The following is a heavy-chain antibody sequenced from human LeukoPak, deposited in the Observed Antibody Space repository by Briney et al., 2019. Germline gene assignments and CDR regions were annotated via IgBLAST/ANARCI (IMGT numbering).Heavy chain of an antibody. J-gene: IGHJ5*02. V-gene: IGHV4-31*03. CDR2: IYHSGST. CDR3: ARAHNYDSLTGYYIGP. CDR1: GGSIRSHENY. D-gene: IGHD3-9*01. Sequence: SETLSLTCTVSGGSIRSHENYWSWIRQLPGQGLEWIGYIYHSGSTYYNPSHKSRVTISVDPSKSQFSLKLSSVTAADTAVYYCARAHNYDSLTGYYIGPWGQGTLVTVSS.